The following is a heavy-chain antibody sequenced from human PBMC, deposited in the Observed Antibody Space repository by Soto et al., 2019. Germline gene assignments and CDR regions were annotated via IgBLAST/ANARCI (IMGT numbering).Heavy chain of an antibody. CDR1: GFTFSSYG. CDR2: ISYDGRNK. J-gene: IGHJ4*02. V-gene: IGHV3-30*18. CDR3: AKNPGYFYDSTGYHFDY. D-gene: IGHD3-22*01. Sequence: GGSLRLSCAASGFTFSSYGMHWVRQAPGKGLEWVAVISYDGRNKNYADSVKGRFTISSDNSKNTLYLQMNSLRAADTAVYYCAKNPGYFYDSTGYHFDYWGQGTLVTVSS.